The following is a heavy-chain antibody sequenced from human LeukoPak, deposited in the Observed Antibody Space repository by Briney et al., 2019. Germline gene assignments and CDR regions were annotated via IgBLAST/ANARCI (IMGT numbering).Heavy chain of an antibody. V-gene: IGHV1-24*01. J-gene: IGHJ4*02. CDR2: FDPEDGET. CDR1: GYTLTELS. D-gene: IGHD6-19*01. CDR3: ATALPAIAVADYYFDY. Sequence: GASVKVSCKVSGYTLTELSMHWVRQAPGKGLEWMGGFDPEDGETIYAQKFQGRVTMTEDTSTDTAYMELSSLRSEDTAVHYCATALPAIAVADYYFDYWGQGTLVTVSS.